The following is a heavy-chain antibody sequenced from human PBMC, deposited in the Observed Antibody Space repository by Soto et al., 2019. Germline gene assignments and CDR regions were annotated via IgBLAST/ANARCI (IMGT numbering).Heavy chain of an antibody. J-gene: IGHJ4*02. D-gene: IGHD2-15*01. CDR1: GGSISSYY. CDR2: IYYSGST. CDR3: ARGACSGGSCYYKDLSLFDY. V-gene: IGHV4-59*01. Sequence: SETLSLTCTVSGGSISSYYWSWIRQPPGKGLEWIGYIYYSGSTNYNPSLKSRVTISVDTSKNQFSLKLSSVTAADTAVYYCARGACSGGSCYYKDLSLFDYWGQGTLVTVSS.